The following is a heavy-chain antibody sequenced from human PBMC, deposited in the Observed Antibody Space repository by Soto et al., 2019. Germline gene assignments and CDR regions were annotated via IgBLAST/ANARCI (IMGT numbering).Heavy chain of an antibody. J-gene: IGHJ6*02. CDR1: SGSISSSDYT. CDR3: ARLQGYCIRSSCTGYYAMDV. CDR2: IYYSVKT. D-gene: IGHD2-2*01. Sequence: QLQLQESGPGLLKPSETLSLTCTISSGSISSSDYTWGWIRQPPGKGLEWIGSIYYSVKTYYNPSLNSRITVSVDTSKNQFSLNLSSVTAADTAVYYCARLQGYCIRSSCTGYYAMDVWGQGTTVTVSS. V-gene: IGHV4-39*01.